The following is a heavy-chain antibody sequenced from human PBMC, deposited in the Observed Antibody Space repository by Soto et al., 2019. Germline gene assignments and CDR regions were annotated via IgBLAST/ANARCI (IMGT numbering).Heavy chain of an antibody. J-gene: IGHJ4*02. V-gene: IGHV3-23*01. CDR1: GLNFNTYA. CDR3: AKGKSSNYFSHAFDV. CDR2: ISGGGGSI. Sequence: GGSLRLSCAASGLNFNTYAMSWVRQAPGKGLEWVSGISGGGGSIHYVDSVKGRFTISRDNYKNTLYLQMSSLRGEDTAVYYCAKGKSSNYFSHAFDVWGQGTLVTVSS. D-gene: IGHD3-9*01.